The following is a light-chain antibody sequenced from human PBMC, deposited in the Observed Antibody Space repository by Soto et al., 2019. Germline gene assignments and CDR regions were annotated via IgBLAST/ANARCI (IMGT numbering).Light chain of an antibody. CDR3: SSYTGSSTLL. Sequence: QSVLTQPASVSGSPGQSITISCTGTSSDVGGYNYVSWYQHHPGKAPELMIYGVSNRPSGVSNRFSGSKSGNTASLTISGLQAEDEADYYFSSYTGSSTLLFGGGTQLTVL. V-gene: IGLV2-14*03. J-gene: IGLJ2*01. CDR2: GVS. CDR1: SSDVGGYNY.